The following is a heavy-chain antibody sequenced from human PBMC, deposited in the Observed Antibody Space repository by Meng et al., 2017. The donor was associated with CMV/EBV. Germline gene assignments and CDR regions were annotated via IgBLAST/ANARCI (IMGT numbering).Heavy chain of an antibody. CDR2: IYSGGST. CDR1: GFTVSSNY. J-gene: IGHJ6*02. Sequence: GESLKISCAASGFTVSSNYMSWVRQAPGKGLEWASVIYSGGSTYYADSVKGRFTISRDNSKNTLYLQMNSLRAEDTAVYYCARGFSTIFGVPKRGRQYGMDVWGQGTTVTVSS. D-gene: IGHD3-3*01. V-gene: IGHV3-53*01. CDR3: ARGFSTIFGVPKRGRQYGMDV.